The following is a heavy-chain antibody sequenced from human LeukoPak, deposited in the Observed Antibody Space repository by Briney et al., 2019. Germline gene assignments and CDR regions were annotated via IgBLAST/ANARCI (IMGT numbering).Heavy chain of an antibody. CDR3: ARLRWFGDLSDN. V-gene: IGHV3-66*01. J-gene: IGHJ4*02. Sequence: QPGGSLRLSCAASGSSVSSSYMSWVRQAPGKGLEWVSVIYSDGSTYYADSVKGRFTISRDNSKNTLYLQMNSLRTEDTAVYYCARLRWFGDLSDNWGQGTLVTVSS. CDR2: IYSDGST. CDR1: GSSVSSSY. D-gene: IGHD3-10*01.